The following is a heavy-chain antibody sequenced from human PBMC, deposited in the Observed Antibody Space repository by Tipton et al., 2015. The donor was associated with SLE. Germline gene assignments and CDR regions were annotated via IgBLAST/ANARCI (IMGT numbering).Heavy chain of an antibody. CDR3: ARRAVTNNWYFDL. D-gene: IGHD4-17*01. J-gene: IGHJ2*01. CDR1: GFTFSSYA. CDR2: IYVGGDT. Sequence: SLRLSCAASGFTFSSYAMGWVRQAPGKGLEWVSVIYVGGDTYYGDFVKGRFTISGDNSKNTLYLQLNGLRPEDTALYFCARRAVTNNWYFDLWGRGTLVTVS. V-gene: IGHV3-23*03.